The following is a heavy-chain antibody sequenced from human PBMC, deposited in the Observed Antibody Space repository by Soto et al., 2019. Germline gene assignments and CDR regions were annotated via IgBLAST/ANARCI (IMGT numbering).Heavy chain of an antibody. CDR1: GFTFSSYA. J-gene: IGHJ4*02. Sequence: GGSLRLSCAASGFTFSSYAMSWVRQAPGKGLEWVSAISGSGGSTYYADSVKGRFTISRDNSKNTLYLQMNSLRAEDTAVYYCAKGGHCSSTSCYGGFWVFDYWGQGTLVTVSS. D-gene: IGHD2-2*01. V-gene: IGHV3-23*01. CDR3: AKGGHCSSTSCYGGFWVFDY. CDR2: ISGSGGST.